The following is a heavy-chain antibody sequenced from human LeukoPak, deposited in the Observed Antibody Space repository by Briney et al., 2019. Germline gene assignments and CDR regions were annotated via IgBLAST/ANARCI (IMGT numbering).Heavy chain of an antibody. CDR2: IYYSGGT. D-gene: IGHD5-18*01. J-gene: IGHJ6*03. Sequence: PSETLSLTCTVSGGSISSSSYYWGWIRQPPGKGLEWIGSIYYSGGTYYNPSLKSRVTISVDTSKNQFSLKLSSVTAADTAVYHCARCGYSYGYYYYYYMDVWGKGTTVTVSS. CDR3: ARCGYSYGYYYYYYMDV. V-gene: IGHV4-39*07. CDR1: GGSISSSSYY.